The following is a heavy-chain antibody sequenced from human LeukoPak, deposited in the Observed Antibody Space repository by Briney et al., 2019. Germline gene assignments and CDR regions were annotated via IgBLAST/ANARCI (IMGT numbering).Heavy chain of an antibody. CDR3: AKGCYGLDYFHW. Sequence: GGSLRLSYPASGSTFTTDAMNWVRQAPGKGLEWVSAISGGGDSTYFADSVKGRFTISRDNSKNTLYLQMNSLRAEDTAVYYCAKGCYGLDYFHWWGPGPVVSVSS. CDR2: ISGGGDST. J-gene: IGHJ4*02. V-gene: IGHV3-23*01. CDR1: GSTFTTDA. D-gene: IGHD2-15*01.